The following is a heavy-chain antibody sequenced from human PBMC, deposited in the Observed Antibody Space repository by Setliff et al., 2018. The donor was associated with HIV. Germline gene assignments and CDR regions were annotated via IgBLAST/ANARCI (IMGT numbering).Heavy chain of an antibody. J-gene: IGHJ4*02. D-gene: IGHD3-10*01. CDR2: VNPDGSEA. CDR3: ADPPSGY. CDR1: GFTFSKYW. Sequence: PEGSLRLSCAASGFTFSKYWMSWVRQAPGKGLEWVASVNPDGSEASSVGSMKGRFTVSRDNAKNSLSLQMNSLRVEDTAVYYCADPPSGYWGQGTLVTVSS. V-gene: IGHV3-7*01.